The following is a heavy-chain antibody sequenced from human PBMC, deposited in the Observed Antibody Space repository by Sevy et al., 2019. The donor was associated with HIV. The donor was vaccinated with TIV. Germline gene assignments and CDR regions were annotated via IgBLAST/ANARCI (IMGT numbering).Heavy chain of an antibody. CDR3: ARRLASLYFYDSSGYSSHFDY. CDR2: IYPGDSDT. J-gene: IGHJ4*02. CDR1: GYSFTSYW. Sequence: GESLKISCKGSGYSFTSYWIGWVRQMPGKGLEWMGIIYPGDSDTRYSPSFQGQVTISADKSISTAYLQWTSLGASDTAKYYCARRLASLYFYDSSGYSSHFDYWGQGTLVTVSS. V-gene: IGHV5-51*01. D-gene: IGHD3-22*01.